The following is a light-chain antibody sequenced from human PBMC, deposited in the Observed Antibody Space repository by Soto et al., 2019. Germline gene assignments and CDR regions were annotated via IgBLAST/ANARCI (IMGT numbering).Light chain of an antibody. V-gene: IGKV1-39*01. CDR2: ATS. J-gene: IGKJ2*01. CDR1: QSISSY. CDR3: QQTYSMPRPT. Sequence: DVQTTQSPSSLSASVGDRVNITCRASQSISSYLNWYQQRPGRVPKVLIYATSTLQTGVPSRFSGSGSGTDFTLTISSLQPEDFATYYCQQTYSMPRPTFGQGTKVDIK.